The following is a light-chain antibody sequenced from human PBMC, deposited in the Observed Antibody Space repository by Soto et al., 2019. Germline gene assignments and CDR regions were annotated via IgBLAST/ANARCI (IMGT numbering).Light chain of an antibody. CDR2: KSS. V-gene: IGKV1-5*03. CDR3: QQYSSYWT. Sequence: IVMSQSPSSLSASVGDTVTITCRASQDVDKWLAWYQQKPGKAPKLLIYKSSTLNGGVPSRFSAIGSGTEYSLTISGLQPDDVANYYCQQYSSYWTFGQGTMVEIK. CDR1: QDVDKW. J-gene: IGKJ1*01.